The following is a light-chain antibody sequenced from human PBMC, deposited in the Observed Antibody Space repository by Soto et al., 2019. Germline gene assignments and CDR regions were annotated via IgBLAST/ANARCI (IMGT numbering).Light chain of an antibody. J-gene: IGKJ2*01. CDR3: QQSYSLPYT. Sequence: DIHLTQSPSSLSASVGDRVTISCRATQGIGTYLTWYQQKPGKAPNLLIYAASSLQSGVSSRFSGSGSGTDFTLTISSLQPEDSATYYCQQSYSLPYTFGQGTKVEIK. CDR2: AAS. V-gene: IGKV1-39*01. CDR1: QGIGTY.